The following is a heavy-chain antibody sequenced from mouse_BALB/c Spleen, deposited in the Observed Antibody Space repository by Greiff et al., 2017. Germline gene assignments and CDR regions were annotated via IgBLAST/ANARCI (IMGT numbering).Heavy chain of an antibody. V-gene: IGHV5-9*03. Sequence: EVKLQESGGGLVKPGGSLKLSCAASGFTFSSYTMSWVRQTPEKRLEWVATISSGGGNTYYPDSVKGRFTISRDNAKNNLYLQMSSLRSEDTALYYCARYLMITWYFDVWGAGTTVTVSS. D-gene: IGHD2-4*01. CDR3: ARYLMITWYFDV. CDR2: ISSGGGNT. CDR1: GFTFSSYT. J-gene: IGHJ1*01.